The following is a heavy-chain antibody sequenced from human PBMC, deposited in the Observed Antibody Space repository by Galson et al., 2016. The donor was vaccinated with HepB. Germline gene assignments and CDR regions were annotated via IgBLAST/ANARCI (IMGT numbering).Heavy chain of an antibody. D-gene: IGHD3-22*01. CDR3: ARSSAGLQYYYDIRGYSSHPFDY. CDR2: IYHSGSA. J-gene: IGHJ4*02. V-gene: IGHV4-59*01. CDR1: GGSISSYF. Sequence: ETLSLTCTLSGGSISSYFWSWIRQTPGKGLEWIGYIYHSGSAYYNPTLKGRVPISVDTSKNQFSLKLRSVTAADTAVYYCARSSAGLQYYYDIRGYSSHPFDYWGQGTLVTVSS.